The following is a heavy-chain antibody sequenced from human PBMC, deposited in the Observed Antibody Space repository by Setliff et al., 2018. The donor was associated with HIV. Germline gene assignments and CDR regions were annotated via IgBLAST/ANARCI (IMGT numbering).Heavy chain of an antibody. D-gene: IGHD2-2*01. CDR1: GGSISSYY. Sequence: TSETLSLTCTVSGGSISSYYWSWVRQPPGKGLEWSGYIYYSGSTNYNPSLKSRVTISVDTSKNQFSLKMSSVTAADTAVYYCTRSARYCTSTSCPYYSYYYMDVWGKGTTVT. J-gene: IGHJ6*03. V-gene: IGHV4-59*08. CDR3: TRSARYCTSTSCPYYSYYYMDV. CDR2: IYYSGST.